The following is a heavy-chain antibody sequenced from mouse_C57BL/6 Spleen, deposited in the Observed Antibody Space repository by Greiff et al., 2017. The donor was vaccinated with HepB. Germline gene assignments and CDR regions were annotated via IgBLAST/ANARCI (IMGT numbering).Heavy chain of an antibody. Sequence: EVQLVESGGGLVQPGGSLKLSCAASGFTFSDYYMYWVRQTPEKRLEWVAYISNGGGSTYYPDTVKGRFTISRDNAKNTLYLQMSRLKSEDTAMYYCARQGYSPHAMDYWGQGTSVTVSS. CDR1: GFTFSDYY. V-gene: IGHV5-12*01. CDR3: ARQGYSPHAMDY. CDR2: ISNGGGST. D-gene: IGHD2-12*01. J-gene: IGHJ4*01.